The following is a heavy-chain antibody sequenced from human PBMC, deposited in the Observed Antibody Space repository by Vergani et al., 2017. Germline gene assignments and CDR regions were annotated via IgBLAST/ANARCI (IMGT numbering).Heavy chain of an antibody. Sequence: VELLESGGGLAQPGGSLRVSCSASGFRVTTYYWSWVRQPPGKGLEWLGYIYYSGSTTYNPSLKSRLTISVDTSKNQFSLRLSSVTAADTALYYCAGDSSSWQRADYWGQGTLVTVSS. V-gene: IGHV4-59*02. D-gene: IGHD6-13*01. CDR2: IYYSGST. J-gene: IGHJ4*02. CDR3: AGDSSSWQRADY. CDR1: GFRVTTYY.